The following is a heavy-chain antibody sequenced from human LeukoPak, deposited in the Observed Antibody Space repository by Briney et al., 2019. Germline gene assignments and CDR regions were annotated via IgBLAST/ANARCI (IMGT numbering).Heavy chain of an antibody. V-gene: IGHV4-38-2*02. J-gene: IGHJ5*02. CDR1: GYSISSGYY. CDR3: ARVRGYSYGYLS. CDR2: IYHSGRT. Sequence: SETLSLTCTVSGYSISSGYYWGWIRQPPGKGLEWIGSIYHSGRTYYNPSLKSRVTTSVDTSKNQFSLKLSSVTAADTAVYYCARVRGYSYGYLSWGQGTLVTVSS. D-gene: IGHD5-18*01.